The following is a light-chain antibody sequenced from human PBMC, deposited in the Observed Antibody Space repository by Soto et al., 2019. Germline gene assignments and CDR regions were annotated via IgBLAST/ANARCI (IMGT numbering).Light chain of an antibody. J-gene: IGKJ1*01. CDR3: QQYNDYWWT. Sequence: DIQLTQSPSTLSASVGDRVTITCRASQSFTSWLAWYQQKPGKAPNLLIYDASSLESGVPSRFSGSGSGTEFTLTISSLQPDDFGTYYCQQYNDYWWTFGQGTKVEIK. CDR2: DAS. CDR1: QSFTSW. V-gene: IGKV1-5*01.